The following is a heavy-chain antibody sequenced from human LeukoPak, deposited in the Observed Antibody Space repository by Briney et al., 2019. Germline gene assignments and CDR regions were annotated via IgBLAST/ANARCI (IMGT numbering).Heavy chain of an antibody. J-gene: IGHJ4*02. D-gene: IGHD2-8*01. CDR1: GYSFTSYW. CDR2: IYPGDSDT. V-gene: IGHV5-51*01. Sequence: GESLKLSCKGSGYSFTSYWIGWVRQMPGKGLEWMGIIYPGDSDTRYSPSFQGQVTISADKSISTAYLQWSSLKASDTAIYYCARSYCTNGVCSKIQYFDYWGQGTLVTVSS. CDR3: ARSYCTNGVCSKIQYFDY.